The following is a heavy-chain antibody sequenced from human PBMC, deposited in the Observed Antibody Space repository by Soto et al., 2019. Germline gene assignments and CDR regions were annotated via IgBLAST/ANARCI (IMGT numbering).Heavy chain of an antibody. CDR1: GFTFSGSA. Sequence: GGSLRLSCAASGFTFSGSAMHWVRQASGKGLEWVGRIRSKANSYATAYAASVKGRFTVSRDDSKNTAYLQMNSLKTEDTAVYYCTARGDYDYVNYYGMDVWGQGTTVTVSS. V-gene: IGHV3-73*01. CDR2: IRSKANSYAT. D-gene: IGHD3-16*01. CDR3: TARGDYDYVNYYGMDV. J-gene: IGHJ6*02.